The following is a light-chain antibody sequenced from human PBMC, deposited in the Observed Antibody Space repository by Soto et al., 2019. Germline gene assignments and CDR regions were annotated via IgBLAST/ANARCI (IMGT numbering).Light chain of an antibody. V-gene: IGKV3-15*01. J-gene: IGKJ2*01. CDR2: GAS. CDR1: QSVSSN. CDR3: QQYNDWPDT. Sequence: DRVMTQSPATLSLSPGERATLSCRASQSVSSNLAWYQQKPGQAPRLLIYGASSRATGIPARFSGSGSGTEFTLTISSLQSEDFAVYYCQQYNDWPDTFGQGTKLEIK.